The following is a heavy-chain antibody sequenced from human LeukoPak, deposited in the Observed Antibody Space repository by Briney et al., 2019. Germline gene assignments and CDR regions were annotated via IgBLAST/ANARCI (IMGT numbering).Heavy chain of an antibody. CDR1: GFTFSDYW. CDR2: INTDGSST. Sequence: GGSLRLSCVASGFTFSDYWMHWVRQAPGKGLVWVSRINTDGSSTTYADSVKGRFTISRDNAKNSLYLQMNSLRAEDTAVYYCALLRSDYDILTGLDYWGQGTLVTVSS. J-gene: IGHJ4*02. CDR3: ALLRSDYDILTGLDY. V-gene: IGHV3-74*01. D-gene: IGHD3-9*01.